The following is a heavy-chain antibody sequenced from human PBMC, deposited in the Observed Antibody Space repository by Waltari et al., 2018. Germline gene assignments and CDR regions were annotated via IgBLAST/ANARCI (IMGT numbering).Heavy chain of an antibody. CDR3: ARDWSGYYYMDV. CDR2: VSSSSSTI. CDR1: GFTFSRYN. V-gene: IGHV3-48*04. Sequence: EVQLVESGGGLLQPGGSLRLSCAASGFTFSRYNMNWVRQAPGKGLEWISYVSSSSSTIYYADSVKGRFTISRDNATNSLFLQMNSLRAEDTAVYYCARDWSGYYYMDVWGKGTTVTVSS. J-gene: IGHJ6*03. D-gene: IGHD7-27*01.